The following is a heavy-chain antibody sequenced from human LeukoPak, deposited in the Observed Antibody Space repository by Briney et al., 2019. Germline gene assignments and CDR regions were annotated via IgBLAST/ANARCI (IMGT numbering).Heavy chain of an antibody. D-gene: IGHD2-2*01. J-gene: IGHJ4*02. CDR1: GFTFSSYE. Sequence: GGSLRLSCAVSGFTFSSYEMYWVRQAPGKGLEWISYISSRGGSIYYAESVKGRFTISRDNAKNSLYLQMNSLRAEDTAVYYCARPKEETCSRISCPLDFWGQGTLVTVSS. CDR3: ARPKEETCSRISCPLDF. V-gene: IGHV3-48*03. CDR2: ISSRGGSI.